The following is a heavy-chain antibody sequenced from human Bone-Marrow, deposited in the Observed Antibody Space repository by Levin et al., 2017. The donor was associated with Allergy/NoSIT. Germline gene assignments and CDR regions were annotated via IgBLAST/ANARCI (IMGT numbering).Heavy chain of an antibody. CDR2: TYYRSNWYT. D-gene: IGHD2-15*01. V-gene: IGHV6-1*01. Sequence: SQTLSLTCAISGDSVSSNGVAWNWIRQSPSRGLEFLGRTYYRSNWYTDHAVSVKGRITIAMDTSKNQFSLHLNSVTPGDTAVYYCTRGQWSTFNIWGQGTMVTVS. CDR1: GDSVSSNGVA. CDR3: TRGQWSTFNI. J-gene: IGHJ3*02.